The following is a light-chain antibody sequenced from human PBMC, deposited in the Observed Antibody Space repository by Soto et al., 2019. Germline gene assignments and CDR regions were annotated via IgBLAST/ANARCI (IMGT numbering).Light chain of an antibody. CDR2: GNS. CDR1: SSNIGAGYD. CDR3: QSYDSSLSAVV. J-gene: IGLJ2*01. Sequence: QSVLTQPPSVSGAPGQRVTISYTGSSSNIGAGYDVHWYQQLPGTAPKLLIYGNSNRPSGVPDRFSGSKSGTSASLAITGLQAEDEADYDCQSYDSSLSAVVFGGGTKLTVL. V-gene: IGLV1-40*01.